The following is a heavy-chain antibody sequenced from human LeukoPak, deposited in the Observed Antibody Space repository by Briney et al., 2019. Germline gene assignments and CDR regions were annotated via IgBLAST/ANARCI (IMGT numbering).Heavy chain of an antibody. CDR1: GFTFSSYA. CDR3: TLTTFGVVYYFDY. J-gene: IGHJ4*02. D-gene: IGHD1/OR15-1a*01. CDR2: ISYDGINQ. Sequence: PGGSLRRSCATSGFTFSSYAMHWVRQAPGKGLEWVALISYDGINQYSAVSVKGRFIISRDNSKNTLYLQLNSLRLEDTAVYYCTLTTFGVVYYFDYWGQGPLVTVSS. V-gene: IGHV3-30-3*01.